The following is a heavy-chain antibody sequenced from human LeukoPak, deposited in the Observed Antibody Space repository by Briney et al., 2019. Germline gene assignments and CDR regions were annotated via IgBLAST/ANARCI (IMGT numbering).Heavy chain of an antibody. V-gene: IGHV3-23*01. D-gene: IGHD3-22*01. Sequence: GGSLRLSCAASGFTFSSYAMSWVRQAPGXGLEWAXAISGSGGSTYYADSVKGRFTISRDNSKNTLYLQMNSLRAEDTAVYYCAKDLLGYYDSSGYSPFGYWGQGTLVTVSS. CDR3: AKDLLGYYDSSGYSPFGY. CDR1: GFTFSSYA. J-gene: IGHJ4*02. CDR2: ISGSGGST.